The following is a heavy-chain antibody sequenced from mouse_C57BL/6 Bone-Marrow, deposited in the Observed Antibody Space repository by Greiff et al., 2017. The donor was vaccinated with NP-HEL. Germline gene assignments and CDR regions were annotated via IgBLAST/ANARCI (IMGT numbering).Heavy chain of an antibody. J-gene: IGHJ4*01. Sequence: QVQLKQSGPELVKPGASVKISCKASGYTFTDYYINWVKQRPGQGLEWIGWIFPGSGSTYYNEKFKGKATLTVDKSSSTAYMLLSSLTSEDSAVYFCARFHYYGSSYDYYAMDYWGQGTSVTVSS. D-gene: IGHD1-1*01. CDR2: IFPGSGST. CDR3: ARFHYYGSSYDYYAMDY. V-gene: IGHV1-75*01. CDR1: GYTFTDYY.